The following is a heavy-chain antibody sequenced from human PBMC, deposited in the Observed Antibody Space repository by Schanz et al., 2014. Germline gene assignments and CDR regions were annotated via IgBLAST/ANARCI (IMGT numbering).Heavy chain of an antibody. CDR3: AKIWKGHPIEVRPGWSDGMDV. D-gene: IGHD6-6*01. Sequence: EVRLVESGGDLVQPGGSLRLSCAASGLSVTNNYMTWVRQAPGKGLEWVSIIYPDGSTNYGDSMKGRFTVSRDEWKNTLYLQMNSLRGEDTAVYYCAKIWKGHPIEVRPGWSDGMDVWGQGTTVTVSS. J-gene: IGHJ6*02. V-gene: IGHV3-66*01. CDR1: GLSVTNNY. CDR2: IYPDGST.